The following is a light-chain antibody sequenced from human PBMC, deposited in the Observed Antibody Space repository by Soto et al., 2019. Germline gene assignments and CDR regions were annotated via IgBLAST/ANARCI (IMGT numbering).Light chain of an antibody. CDR1: QSVTNN. Sequence: EIVMTQSPATLSVSPGERATLSCRASQSVTNNLAWYQQRPGQAPRLLIYGASTRATGIPARFSGSGSGTEFTLTISSLQSEDFAVYYCHQYNNWPRTFGQGTEVDIK. V-gene: IGKV3-15*01. CDR2: GAS. CDR3: HQYNNWPRT. J-gene: IGKJ1*01.